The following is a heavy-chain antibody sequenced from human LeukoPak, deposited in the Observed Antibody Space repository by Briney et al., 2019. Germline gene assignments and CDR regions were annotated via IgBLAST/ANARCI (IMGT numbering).Heavy chain of an antibody. V-gene: IGHV4-38-2*02. Sequence: SETLSLTCTVSGYSISSGYYWGWIRQPPGEGLEWIGSMYHSGSTYYNPSLKSRVTISVDTSKSQFSLKLSSVTAADTAVYYRATDSSGYYFFDYWGQGTLVTVSS. CDR1: GYSISSGYY. J-gene: IGHJ4*02. CDR2: MYHSGST. D-gene: IGHD3-22*01. CDR3: ATDSSGYYFFDY.